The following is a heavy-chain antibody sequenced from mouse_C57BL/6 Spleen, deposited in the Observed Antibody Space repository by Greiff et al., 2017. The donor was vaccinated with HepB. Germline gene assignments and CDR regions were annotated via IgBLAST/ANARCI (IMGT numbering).Heavy chain of an antibody. Sequence: VQLQQSGAELVRPGTSVKVSCKASGYAFTNYLIEWVKQRPGQGLEWIGVINPGSGGTNYNEKFKGKATLTADKSSSTAYMQLSSLTSEDSAVYFCARSDYYGSSSSWFAYWGRGTLVTVSA. CDR1: GYAFTNYL. J-gene: IGHJ3*01. D-gene: IGHD1-1*01. V-gene: IGHV1-54*01. CDR3: ARSDYYGSSSSWFAY. CDR2: INPGSGGT.